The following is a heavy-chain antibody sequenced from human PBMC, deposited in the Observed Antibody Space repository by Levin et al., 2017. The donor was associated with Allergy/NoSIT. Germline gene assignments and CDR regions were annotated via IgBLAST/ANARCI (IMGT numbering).Heavy chain of an antibody. V-gene: IGHV4-34*01. CDR2: INHSGTT. Sequence: SQTLSLTCGVYGGSFSSFYWSWIRQPPGKGLEWIGEINHSGTTKYNPSLKSRVTISVDMSENQISLRLSPGTAADTAVYYCAGAFASAGTDSMYFYYYGVDVWGQGTTVTVSS. CDR3: AGAFASAGTDSMYFYYYGVDV. D-gene: IGHD6-13*01. CDR1: GGSFSSFY. J-gene: IGHJ6*02.